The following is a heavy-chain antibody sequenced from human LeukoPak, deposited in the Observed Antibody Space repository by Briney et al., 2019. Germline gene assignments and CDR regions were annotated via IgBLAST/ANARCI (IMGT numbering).Heavy chain of an antibody. D-gene: IGHD3-3*01. CDR2: INHGGTT. J-gene: IGHJ5*02. CDR3: ARSERLLQAPFDP. V-gene: IGHV4-34*01. Sequence: SETLSLTCAVYGGSFRGYYWSWIRQSPGKGLEWIGEINHGGTTNYNPSLKSRVTISVDTSKNQFSLKLTSMTAEDTAVYYCARSERLLQAPFDPWGRGTLVTVSS. CDR1: GGSFRGYY.